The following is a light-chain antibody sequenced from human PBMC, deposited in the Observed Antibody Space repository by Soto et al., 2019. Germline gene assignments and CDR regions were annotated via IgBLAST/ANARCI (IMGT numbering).Light chain of an antibody. CDR1: SSNIGSNY. CDR3: AAWDDSLSGPHYV. J-gene: IGLJ1*01. CDR2: RNN. Sequence: QSVLTQPPSASGTPGQRVTISCSGSSSNIGSNYVYWYQQLPGTAPKLLIYRNNQRPSGVPDRFSGSKSGTSASLAISGLRSEDEADYYCAAWDDSLSGPHYVFGTCTQLTVL. V-gene: IGLV1-47*01.